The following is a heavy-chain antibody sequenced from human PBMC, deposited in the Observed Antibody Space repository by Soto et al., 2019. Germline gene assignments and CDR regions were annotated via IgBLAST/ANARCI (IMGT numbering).Heavy chain of an antibody. Sequence: QVKLVQSGAEVKKPGASVKVSCKASGYTFTSYAMHWVRQAPGQRLEWMGWINAGNGNTKYSQNFQGRVTITRDTSASIAYMELSSLRSEDTAVYYCARGGSLCGYFDLWGRGTLVTVSS. CDR3: ARGGSLCGYFDL. CDR2: INAGNGNT. D-gene: IGHD1-26*01. V-gene: IGHV1-3*01. J-gene: IGHJ2*01. CDR1: GYTFTSYA.